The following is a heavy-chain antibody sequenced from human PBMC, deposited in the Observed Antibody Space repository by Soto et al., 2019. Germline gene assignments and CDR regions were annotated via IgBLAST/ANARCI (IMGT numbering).Heavy chain of an antibody. CDR3: ARIIFQAAAHKYYFDY. J-gene: IGHJ4*02. CDR2: ISAYNGNT. CDR1: GYTFTSYG. Sequence: ASVKVSCKASGYTFTSYGISWVRQAPGQGLEWMGWISAYNGNTNYAQKLQGRVTTTTDTSTSTAYMELRSLRSDDTAVYYCARIIFQAAAHKYYFDYWGQGTLVTVSS. V-gene: IGHV1-18*04. D-gene: IGHD6-13*01.